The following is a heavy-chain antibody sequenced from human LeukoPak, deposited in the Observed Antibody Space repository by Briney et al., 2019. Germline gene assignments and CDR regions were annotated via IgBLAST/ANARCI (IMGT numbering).Heavy chain of an antibody. CDR3: AKFGLAGSGRYHDAFDI. J-gene: IGHJ3*02. CDR1: GFTFSSYG. Sequence: GGSLRLSCAASGFTFSSYGMTWFRQAPGKGLEWVSAISVSGGSTYYADSVKGRSTISRDNSKNTLYLEMNSLRAEDTAVYYCAKFGLAGSGRYHDAFDIWGQGTMVTVSS. D-gene: IGHD3-10*01. CDR2: ISVSGGST. V-gene: IGHV3-23*01.